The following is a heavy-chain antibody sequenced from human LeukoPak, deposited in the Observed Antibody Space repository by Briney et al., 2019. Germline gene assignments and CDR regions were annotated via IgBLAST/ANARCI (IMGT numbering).Heavy chain of an antibody. V-gene: IGHV4-34*01. D-gene: IGHD6-19*01. J-gene: IGHJ4*02. CDR1: GGSFSGYY. CDR3: ARGHTIAVELDY. CDR2: VNHSGST. Sequence: SETLSLTCAVYGGSFSGYYWSWIRQPPGKGLEWIGEVNHSGSTNYNPSLKSRVTISVDTSKNQFSLKLSSVTAADTAVYYCARGHTIAVELDYWDQGTLVTVSS.